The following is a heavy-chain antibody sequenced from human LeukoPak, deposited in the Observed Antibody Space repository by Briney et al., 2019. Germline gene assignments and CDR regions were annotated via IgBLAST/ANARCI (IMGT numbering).Heavy chain of an antibody. Sequence: PSETLSLTCTVSGGSISSSSYYWGWIRQPPGKGLEWIGSIYYSGSTYYNPSLKSRVTISVDTSKNQFSLKLSSVTAADTAVYYCARHGGYSGYALEDYFDYWGQGTLVTVSS. CDR1: GGSISSSSYY. CDR3: ARHGGYSGYALEDYFDY. J-gene: IGHJ4*02. V-gene: IGHV4-39*01. D-gene: IGHD5-12*01. CDR2: IYYSGST.